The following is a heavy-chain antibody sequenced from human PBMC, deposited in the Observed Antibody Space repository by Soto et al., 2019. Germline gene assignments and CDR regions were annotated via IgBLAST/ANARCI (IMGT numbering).Heavy chain of an antibody. Sequence: GGSLRLSCAASGFTFSSYAMSWVRQAPGKGLEWVANIKQDGSEKYYVDSVKGRFTISRDNAKNSLYLQMNSLRAEDTAVYYCARDRLTTEDYWGQGTLVTVS. CDR3: ARDRLTTEDY. D-gene: IGHD4-17*01. CDR1: GFTFSSYA. J-gene: IGHJ4*02. V-gene: IGHV3-7*01. CDR2: IKQDGSEK.